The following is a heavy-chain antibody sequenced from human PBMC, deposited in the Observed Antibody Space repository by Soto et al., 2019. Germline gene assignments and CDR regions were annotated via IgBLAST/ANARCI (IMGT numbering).Heavy chain of an antibody. CDR3: ARVAIYGDYVSYYYYGMDV. J-gene: IGHJ6*02. CDR1: GGSISSSNW. CDR2: IYHSGST. Sequence: QVQLQESGPGLVKPSGTLSLTCAVSGGSISSSNWWSWVRQPPGKGLEWIGEIYHSGSTNYNPSLKSRLTISVYKSKNQLSLTLSSVTAADTAEYYWARVAIYGDYVSYYYYGMDVWGQGTTVTVSS. V-gene: IGHV4-4*02. D-gene: IGHD4-17*01.